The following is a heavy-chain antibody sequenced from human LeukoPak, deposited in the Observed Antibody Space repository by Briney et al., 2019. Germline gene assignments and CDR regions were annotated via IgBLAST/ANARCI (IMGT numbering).Heavy chain of an antibody. J-gene: IGHJ4*02. V-gene: IGHV4-59*11. Sequence: SETPSLTCTVSGGSISSHYWSWIRQPPGKGLEWIGYIYYSGSTNYNPSLKSRVTISVDTSKNQFSLKLSSVTAADTAVYYCARVHSGSYGGFDYWGQGTLVTVSS. D-gene: IGHD1-26*01. CDR3: ARVHSGSYGGFDY. CDR2: IYYSGST. CDR1: GGSISSHY.